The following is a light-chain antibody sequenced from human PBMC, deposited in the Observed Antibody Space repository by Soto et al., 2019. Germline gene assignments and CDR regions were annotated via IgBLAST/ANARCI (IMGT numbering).Light chain of an antibody. CDR1: HDISSA. CDR2: DAS. V-gene: IGKV1-13*02. Sequence: AIQLTQSPSSLSASVGDRVTITCRASHDISSALAWCQQKPGKAPNLLIYDASSLESGVPSRFSGSGSGTDFTLTISSLQPEDFATYFCQQFNSDVFTFGPGTKVDVK. CDR3: QQFNSDVFT. J-gene: IGKJ3*01.